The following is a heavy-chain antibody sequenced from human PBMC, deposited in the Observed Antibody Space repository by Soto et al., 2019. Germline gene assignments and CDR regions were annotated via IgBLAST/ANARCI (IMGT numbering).Heavy chain of an antibody. V-gene: IGHV1-69*02. CDR1: GGTFSSYT. CDR2: IIPILGIA. J-gene: IGHJ4*02. CDR3: ATVRPLTNFVCVDY. D-gene: IGHD3-9*01. Sequence: QVQLVQSGAEVKKPGSSVKVSCKASGGTFSSYTISWVRQAPGQGLEWMGRIIPILGIANYAQQFQGRVTITADKSTSPAFIELSSLISEDTAVDYCATVRPLTNFVCVDYWGQGTLVTVSS.